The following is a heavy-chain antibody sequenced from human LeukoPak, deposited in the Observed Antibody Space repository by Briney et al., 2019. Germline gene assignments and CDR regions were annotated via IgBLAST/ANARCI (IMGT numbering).Heavy chain of an antibody. Sequence: SETLSLTCTVSGGSISSSSYYWGWIRQPPWTGLEWIGSIYCSGSTYYNSSLKSRVTMSVDMSKNQFSLILTSVTAADTAVYYCARHLGSSGSYPFDYWGQGTLVTASS. J-gene: IGHJ4*02. D-gene: IGHD3-10*01. CDR3: ARHLGSSGSYPFDY. V-gene: IGHV4-39*01. CDR2: IYCSGST. CDR1: GGSISSSSYY.